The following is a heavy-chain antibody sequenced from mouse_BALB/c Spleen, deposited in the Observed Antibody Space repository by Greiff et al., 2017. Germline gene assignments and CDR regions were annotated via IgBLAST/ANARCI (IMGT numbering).Heavy chain of an antibody. D-gene: IGHD2-3*01. Sequence: VQRVESGAELAKPGASVKMSCKASGYTFTSYWMHWVKQRPGQGLEWIGYINPSTGYTEYNQKFKDKATLTADKSSSTAYMQLSSLTSEDSAVYYCARSVIYDGYYYAMDYWGQGTSVTVSS. CDR1: GYTFTSYW. J-gene: IGHJ4*01. CDR2: INPSTGYT. CDR3: ARSVIYDGYYYAMDY. V-gene: IGHV1-7*01.